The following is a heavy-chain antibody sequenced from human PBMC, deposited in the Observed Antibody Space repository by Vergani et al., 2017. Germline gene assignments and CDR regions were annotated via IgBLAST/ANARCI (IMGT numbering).Heavy chain of an antibody. D-gene: IGHD6-13*01. CDR1: GYTFSGYY. CDR3: ARGPIYNSNWYVDQ. J-gene: IGHJ4*02. CDR2: INPISGGT. Sequence: QVQLVQSGAEVKKPGASVKVSCKASGYTFSGYYMHWVRQAPGQGLEWVGWINPISGGTNYAQKFQGRVTMTRDTSISTAYMELSRLRSDDTAVYYCARGPIYNSNWYVDQWGQGTLVTVSS. V-gene: IGHV1-2*02.